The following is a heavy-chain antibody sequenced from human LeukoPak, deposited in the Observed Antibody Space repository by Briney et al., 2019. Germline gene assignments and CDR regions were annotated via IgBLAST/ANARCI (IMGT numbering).Heavy chain of an antibody. CDR3: ARDTGVVVAFDY. CDR1: GFTFDDYG. V-gene: IGHV3-20*04. D-gene: IGHD2-15*01. J-gene: IGHJ4*02. Sequence: GGSLRLSCAASGFTFDDYGMSWVRQAPGKGLEWVSGINWNGGSTGYADSVKGRFTISRDNSKNTLYLQMNSLRAEDTAVYYCARDTGVVVAFDYWGQGALVTVSS. CDR2: INWNGGST.